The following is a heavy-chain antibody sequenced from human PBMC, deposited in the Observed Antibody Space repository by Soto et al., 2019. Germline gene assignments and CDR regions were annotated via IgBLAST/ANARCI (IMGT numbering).Heavy chain of an antibody. D-gene: IGHD3-3*01. CDR3: VRDGPRITIYGYGDY. J-gene: IGHJ4*02. CDR2: IKSLLNGGAT. V-gene: IGHV3-15*01. Sequence: GGSLRLSCAASGLNFNNAWMRWVRQAPGKGLEWVGLIKSLLNGGATEYADSVKGRFTISRDNSKSTLYLQMNSLRTEDTAVYYCVRDGPRITIYGYGDYWGQGTLVTVSS. CDR1: GLNFNNAW.